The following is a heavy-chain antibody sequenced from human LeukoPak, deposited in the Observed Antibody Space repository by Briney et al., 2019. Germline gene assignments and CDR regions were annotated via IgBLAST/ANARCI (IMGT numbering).Heavy chain of an antibody. CDR2: IGGRGGST. D-gene: IGHD3-16*01. V-gene: IGHV3-23*01. J-gene: IGHJ5*02. CDR3: GKEGGA. Sequence: GGSLRLSCAASGFIFSNNWMTWVRQAPGKGPEWVSAIGGRGGSTYYADFLGGRFTISRDNSKDMLYLQMNSLKVEDTATYYCGKEGGAWGQGTKVTVSS. CDR1: GFIFSNNW.